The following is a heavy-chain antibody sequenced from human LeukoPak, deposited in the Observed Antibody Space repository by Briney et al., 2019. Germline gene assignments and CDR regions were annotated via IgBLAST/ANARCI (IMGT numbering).Heavy chain of an antibody. CDR2: IRQDGGET. J-gene: IGHJ3*02. CDR3: AREGSSWSAFDI. CDR1: GLTFSRDW. V-gene: IGHV3-7*03. Sequence: GGSLRLSCEASGLTFSRDWMGWVRQAPGKGLEWVANIRQDGGETYYGDSVKGRFIISRDNAKNSLFLQMSRLRAEDTAVYYCAREGSSWSAFDIWGQGTMVTVSS. D-gene: IGHD6-13*01.